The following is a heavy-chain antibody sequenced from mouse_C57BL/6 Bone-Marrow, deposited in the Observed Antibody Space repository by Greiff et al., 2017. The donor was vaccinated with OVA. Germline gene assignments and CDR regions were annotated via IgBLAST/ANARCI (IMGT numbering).Heavy chain of an antibody. V-gene: IGHV1-5*01. CDR1: GYTFTSYW. D-gene: IGHD6-1*01. CDR3: TSGVPYAMDY. Sequence: EVQLQQSGTVLARPGASVKMSCKTSGYTFTSYWMHWVKQRPGQGLEWIGAIYPGNSDTSYNQKFKGKAKLTAVTSASTAYMELSSLTNEDSAVYYCTSGVPYAMDYWGQGTSVTVSS. CDR2: IYPGNSDT. J-gene: IGHJ4*01.